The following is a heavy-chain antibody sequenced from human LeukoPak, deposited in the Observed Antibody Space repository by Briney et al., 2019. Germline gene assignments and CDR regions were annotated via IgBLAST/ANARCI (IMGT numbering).Heavy chain of an antibody. Sequence: PGRSLRLSCAASGFTFSSYAMHWVRQAPGKGLEWVAVISYDGSNKYYADSVKGRFTISRDNSKNTLYLQMNSLRAEDTAVYYCARLPKRFGENISSGMDVWGQGTLVIVSS. V-gene: IGHV3-30-3*01. CDR2: ISYDGSNK. CDR3: ARLPKRFGENISSGMDV. CDR1: GFTFSSYA. J-gene: IGHJ6*02. D-gene: IGHD3-10*01.